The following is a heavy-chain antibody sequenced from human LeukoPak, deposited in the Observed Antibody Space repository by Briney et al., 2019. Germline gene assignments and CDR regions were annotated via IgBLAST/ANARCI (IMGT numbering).Heavy chain of an antibody. Sequence: PGGSLRLSCAASRFTFSDYYMSWIRQSPGKGLEWVANIKQDGSEKFYVGSVKSQYTISRDNAKNALYLQLNNRRADDSTVQCCARDSGDYGDPARHFDLWGRGKLVTVSS. V-gene: IGHV3-7*01. CDR2: IKQDGSEK. D-gene: IGHD4-17*01. J-gene: IGHJ2*01. CDR1: RFTFSDYY. CDR3: ARDSGDYGDPARHFDL.